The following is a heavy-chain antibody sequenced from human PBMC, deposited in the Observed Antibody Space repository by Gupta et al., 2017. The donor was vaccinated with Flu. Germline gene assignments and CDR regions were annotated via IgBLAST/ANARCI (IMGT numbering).Heavy chain of an antibody. V-gene: IGHV3-74*01. CDR2: IKSDESSA. D-gene: IGHD2-15*01. J-gene: IGHJ5*02. CDR3: ARDGAGDCSGGSCYSWFDP. Sequence: KSVVWVSRIKSDESSASYADSVKGRFTISRDNAKNTLYLQMNSLRAEDTAVYYCARDGAGDCSGGSCYSWFDPWGQGTLVTVSS.